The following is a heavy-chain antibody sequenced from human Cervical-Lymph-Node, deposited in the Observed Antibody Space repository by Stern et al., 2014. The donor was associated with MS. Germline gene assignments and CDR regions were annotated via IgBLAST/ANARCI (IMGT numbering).Heavy chain of an antibody. CDR2: ISYDGSNK. CDR1: GFTFSSYG. V-gene: IGHV3-30*18. D-gene: IGHD2-2*01. J-gene: IGHJ4*02. Sequence: VQLVESGGGVVQPGRSLRLSCAASGFTFSSYGMHWVRQAPGQGLEWVAVISYDGSNKYYAESVKGRFTISRDNSKNTLYLQMNSLRAEDTAVYYCAKAKAPIVVVPAAPGDYWGQGTLVTVSS. CDR3: AKAKAPIVVVPAAPGDY.